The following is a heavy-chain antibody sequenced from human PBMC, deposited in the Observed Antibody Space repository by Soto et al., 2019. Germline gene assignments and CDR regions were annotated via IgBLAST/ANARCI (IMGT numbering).Heavy chain of an antibody. D-gene: IGHD3-3*01. V-gene: IGHV1-69*01. J-gene: IGHJ6*02. Sequence: QVQLVQSGAEVKKPGSSVKVSCKASGGTFSSYAISWVRQAPGQGLEWIGGIIPIFGTANYAQKFQGRVTITADESTSTAYMELSSLRSEDTAVYYCARGPPAEWSQNYYGMDVWGQGTTVTVSS. CDR3: ARGPPAEWSQNYYGMDV. CDR2: IIPIFGTA. CDR1: GGTFSSYA.